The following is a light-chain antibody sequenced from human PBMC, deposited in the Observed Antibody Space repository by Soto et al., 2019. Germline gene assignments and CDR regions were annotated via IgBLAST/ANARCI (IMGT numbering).Light chain of an antibody. Sequence: QSALTQPASVSGSPGQSITISCTGTSSDVGAYNYVSWYQQYPGKVPKLMIFDVSNLPSVGISSRFSGSKSGNTASLTISGLQAEDEADYYCSSYTTSHTRVFGGGTKLTVL. CDR2: DVS. CDR1: SSDVGAYNY. J-gene: IGLJ3*02. CDR3: SSYTTSHTRV. V-gene: IGLV2-14*01.